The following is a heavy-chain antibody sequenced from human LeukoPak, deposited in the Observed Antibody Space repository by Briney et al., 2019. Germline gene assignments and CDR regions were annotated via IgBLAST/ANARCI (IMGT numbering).Heavy chain of an antibody. CDR1: GFTFSSYA. J-gene: IGHJ3*02. CDR2: ISGSGSST. V-gene: IGHV3-23*01. CDR3: AKRVAEQSTSWYIDI. Sequence: GGSLRLSCAASGFTFSSYAMSWVRQAPGKGLEWVSTISGSGSSTYYADSVKGRFTISRDNSKNTLYLQMNSLRAEDTAIYYCAKRVAEQSTSWYIDIWGLGTMVTVSS. D-gene: IGHD6-19*01.